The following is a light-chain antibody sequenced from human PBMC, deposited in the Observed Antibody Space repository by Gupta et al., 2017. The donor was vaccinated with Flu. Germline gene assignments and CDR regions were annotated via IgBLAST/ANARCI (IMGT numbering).Light chain of an antibody. CDR2: AAS. V-gene: IGKV1-39*01. J-gene: IGKJ2*01. CDR3: QLTYSVTPFT. CDR1: HDITRY. Sequence: IQMTQSPFSVSASVGDSVTITCRATHDITRYLNWYQQKPGKAPQLLIYAASTLQSGVPSRFCGSGSWTNFSLTIGGLRPEDFATYYFQLTYSVTPFTFGQGT.